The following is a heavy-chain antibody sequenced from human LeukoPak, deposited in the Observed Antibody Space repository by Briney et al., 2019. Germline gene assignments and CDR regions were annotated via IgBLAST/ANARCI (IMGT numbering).Heavy chain of an antibody. CDR2: LNTDGSLA. J-gene: IGHJ4*02. CDR1: GFTFGNYW. V-gene: IGHV3-74*01. Sequence: GGSLRLSCAASGFTFGNYWMKWVRQAPGKGLVWVPRLNTDGSLATYADSVKGQFTISRDNAKNTLYLQMNSLRVDDTAVYYCARELDAAQTVDYWGQGTLVTVSS. D-gene: IGHD1-14*01. CDR3: ARELDAAQTVDY.